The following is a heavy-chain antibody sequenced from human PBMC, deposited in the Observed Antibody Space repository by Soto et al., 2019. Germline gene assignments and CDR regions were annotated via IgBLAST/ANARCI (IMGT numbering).Heavy chain of an antibody. Sequence: VGSLRLSCAASGFTFSGYGLHWVRKAPGKGLEWVAVISYDGSNEYYAAPVKGRFTISRDDSEDTLYLQMNNLRTEDTAIYYCTTLNYGVDVWGQGTTVTVSS. CDR1: GFTFSGYG. V-gene: IGHV3-30*03. D-gene: IGHD3-9*01. J-gene: IGHJ6*02. CDR3: TTLNYGVDV. CDR2: ISYDGSNE.